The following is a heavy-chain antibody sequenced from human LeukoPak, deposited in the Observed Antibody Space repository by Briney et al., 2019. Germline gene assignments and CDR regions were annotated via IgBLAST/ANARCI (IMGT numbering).Heavy chain of an antibody. V-gene: IGHV4-39*07. CDR2: IFYSGRT. CDR1: GDSISSGSHY. J-gene: IGHJ5*01. CDR3: ARQVAVVEPTDPNWFDS. D-gene: IGHD2-21*01. Sequence: SETLSLTCTVAGDSISSGSHYWGWIRLPPGNGLEWIGSIFYSGRTYYTPSLKSRVTMSLDTSKNQLSLRLTSVTAADTAVYYCARQVAVVEPTDPNWFDSWGQGTLVTVSS.